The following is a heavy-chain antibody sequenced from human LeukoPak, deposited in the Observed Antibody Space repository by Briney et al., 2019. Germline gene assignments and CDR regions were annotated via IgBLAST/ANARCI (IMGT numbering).Heavy chain of an antibody. CDR3: ARQLYVSGSYYAPMDV. CDR1: GGSISSSNYY. D-gene: IGHD3-10*01. J-gene: IGHJ6*03. V-gene: IGHV4-39*01. CDR2: IYYSGST. Sequence: SETLSLTCTVSGGSISSSNYYWGWIRQPPGKGLEWIGSIYYSGSTYYNPSLKSRVTISVDTSKNQFSLKLSSVTAADTAVYFCARQLYVSGSYYAPMDVWGKGTTVTISS.